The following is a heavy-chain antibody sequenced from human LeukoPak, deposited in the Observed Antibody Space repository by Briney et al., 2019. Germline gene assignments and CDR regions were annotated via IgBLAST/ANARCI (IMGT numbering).Heavy chain of an antibody. CDR2: IKQDGSQK. J-gene: IGHJ4*02. V-gene: IGHV3-7*01. Sequence: GGSLRLSCTASGFTFSSYWMGWVRQAPGKGLEWVANIKQDGSQKYYVNSVKGRFTISRDNAENSLFLQMSSLRAEDTATYYCAREMITDYFDYWGQGALVTVSS. CDR3: AREMITDYFDY. D-gene: IGHD3-16*01. CDR1: GFTFSSYW.